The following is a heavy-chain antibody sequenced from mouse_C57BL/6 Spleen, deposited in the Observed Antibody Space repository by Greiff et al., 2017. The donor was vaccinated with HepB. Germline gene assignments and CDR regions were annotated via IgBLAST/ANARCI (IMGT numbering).Heavy chain of an antibody. Sequence: VHVKQSGAELVKPGASVKLSCTASGFNIKDYYMHWVKQRTEQGLEWIGRIDPEDGETKYAPKFQGKATITADTSSNTAYLQRSSLTSEDTAVYYCAEGDDVGYFDVWGTGTTVTVSS. D-gene: IGHD2-12*01. CDR1: GFNIKDYY. CDR2: IDPEDGET. J-gene: IGHJ1*03. V-gene: IGHV14-2*01. CDR3: AEGDDVGYFDV.